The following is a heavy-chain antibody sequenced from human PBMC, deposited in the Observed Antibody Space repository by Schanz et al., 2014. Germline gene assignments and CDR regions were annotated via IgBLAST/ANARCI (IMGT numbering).Heavy chain of an antibody. CDR1: GFTFSNYA. CDR2: ISSDGNQQ. J-gene: IGHJ4*02. CDR3: AREDCSATSCYFRY. D-gene: IGHD2-21*01. Sequence: QVQLVESGGGVVRPGGSLRLSCAGSGFTFSNYAIHWVRQAPGKGLEWVGVISSDGNQQYYVDSVRGRFTISRDNSNNTVYLQMNTLRAEDTAVYYCAREDCSATSCYFRYWGQGTLVTVSS. V-gene: IGHV3-30*04.